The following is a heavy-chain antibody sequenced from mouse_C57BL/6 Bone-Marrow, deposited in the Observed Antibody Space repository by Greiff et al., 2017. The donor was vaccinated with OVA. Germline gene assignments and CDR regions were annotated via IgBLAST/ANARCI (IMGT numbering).Heavy chain of an antibody. CDR1: GFSLTSYG. V-gene: IGHV2-2*01. J-gene: IGHJ4*01. Sequence: VKLVESGPGLVQPSQRLSITCTVSGFSLTSYGVHWVRQSPGTGLEWLGVIWRGGSTDYNAAFISSLSISKDNSKSQVFFKMNSLQAADTAIYYGARNGYVRDYWGQGTSVTVSS. D-gene: IGHD1-2*01. CDR2: IWRGGST. CDR3: ARNGYVRDY.